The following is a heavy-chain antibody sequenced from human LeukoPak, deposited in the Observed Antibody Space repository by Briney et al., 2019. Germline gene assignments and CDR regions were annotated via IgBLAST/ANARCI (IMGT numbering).Heavy chain of an antibody. CDR2: INTDGSTT. CDR3: ARAVVVTASDY. J-gene: IGHJ4*02. Sequence: PGGSLRLSCAASGFTFSDYWMHWVRQAPGKGLVWVSRINTDGSTTTYADSVKGRFTISRDNAKNTLYLQMNSLRAEDTAVYYCARAVVVTASDYWGQGTLVTVSS. V-gene: IGHV3-74*01. D-gene: IGHD2-21*02. CDR1: GFTFSDYW.